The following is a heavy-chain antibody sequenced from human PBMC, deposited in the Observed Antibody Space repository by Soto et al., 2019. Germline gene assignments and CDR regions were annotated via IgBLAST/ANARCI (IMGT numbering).Heavy chain of an antibody. J-gene: IGHJ4*02. V-gene: IGHV4-39*01. CDR1: GGSISSSSYY. CDR3: ARLLRDFWRGDLGLFDY. D-gene: IGHD3-3*01. Sequence: PSETLSLTCTVSGGSISSSSYYWGWIRQPPGKGLEWIGSIYYSGSTYYNPSLKSRVTISVDTSKNQFSLKLSSVTAAETAVYYCARLLRDFWRGDLGLFDYWGQGTLVTVSS. CDR2: IYYSGST.